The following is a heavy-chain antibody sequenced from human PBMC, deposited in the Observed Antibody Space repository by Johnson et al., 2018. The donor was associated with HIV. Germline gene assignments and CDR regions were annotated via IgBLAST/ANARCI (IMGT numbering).Heavy chain of an antibody. CDR2: ISHDGRNE. Sequence: QMLLVESGGGVVQPGRSLRLSCAASGFTFTNYGMHWVRQAPGKGLEWVAVISHDGRNEYYTESVGGRFIISRDNSKNTLHLQMKSLRAEDTAGYYCAKEPAVGDSGSFSGAFDIWGQGTLVTVSS. V-gene: IGHV3-30*18. CDR1: GFTFTNYG. CDR3: AKEPAVGDSGSFSGAFDI. D-gene: IGHD1-26*01. J-gene: IGHJ3*02.